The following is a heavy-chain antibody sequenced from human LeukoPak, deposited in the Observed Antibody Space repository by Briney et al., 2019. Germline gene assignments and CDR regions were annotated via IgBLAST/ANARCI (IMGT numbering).Heavy chain of an antibody. CDR3: ARGITYCSSTSCPLGY. D-gene: IGHD2-2*01. J-gene: IGHJ4*02. CDR1: GGSISNGNYY. CDR2: IFYTGRT. Sequence: SETLSLTCTVSGGSISNGNYYWGWTRQPPGKGLEWIGSIFYTGRTSYNPSLRSRVTISLDASKNRFSLRLTSVTAADTAVYYCARGITYCSSTSCPLGYWGQGTLVTVSS. V-gene: IGHV4-39*02.